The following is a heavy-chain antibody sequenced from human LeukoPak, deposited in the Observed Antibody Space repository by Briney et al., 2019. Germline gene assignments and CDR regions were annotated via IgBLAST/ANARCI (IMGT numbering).Heavy chain of an antibody. CDR1: GFTFSTYG. J-gene: IGHJ6*04. V-gene: IGHV3-23*01. Sequence: GGSLRLSCAASGFTFSTYGMHWVRQAPGKGLEWVSAISGSGGSTYYADSVKGRFTISRDNSKNTLYLQMNSLRAEDTAVYYCAELGITMIGGVWGKGTTVTISS. CDR3: AELGITMIGGV. CDR2: ISGSGGST. D-gene: IGHD3-10*02.